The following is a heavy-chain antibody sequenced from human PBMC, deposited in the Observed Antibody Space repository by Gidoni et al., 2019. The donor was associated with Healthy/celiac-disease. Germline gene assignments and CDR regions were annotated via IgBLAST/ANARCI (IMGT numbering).Heavy chain of an antibody. J-gene: IGHJ5*01. D-gene: IGHD2-15*01. V-gene: IGHV4-39*01. CDR2: IHSSVGT. Sequence: QLQLQESGPGMVTPSETLYLPCTVSGGPIRSSRYYWGLTRQPPGKGLDWIGRIHSSVGTYYNPSLKSRVTISVDTSKNQFTLKLSAVTAADTAVYYCARGGPIVVVVAADENWFDPWGQGTLVTVSS. CDR3: ARGGPIVVVVAADENWFDP. CDR1: GGPIRSSRYY.